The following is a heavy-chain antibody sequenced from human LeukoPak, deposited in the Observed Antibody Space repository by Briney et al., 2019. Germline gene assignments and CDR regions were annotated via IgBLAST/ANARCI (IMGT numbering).Heavy chain of an antibody. CDR3: ARGFYDFWSGYYGYLDY. V-gene: IGHV4-34*01. Sequence: SETLSLTCAVYGGSFSGYYWSWIRQPPGKGLEWIGEINHSGSTNYNPSLKSRVTISVDTSKNQFSLKLSSVTAADTAVYYCARGFYDFWSGYYGYLDYWGQGTLVTVSS. CDR2: INHSGST. J-gene: IGHJ4*02. CDR1: GGSFSGYY. D-gene: IGHD3-3*01.